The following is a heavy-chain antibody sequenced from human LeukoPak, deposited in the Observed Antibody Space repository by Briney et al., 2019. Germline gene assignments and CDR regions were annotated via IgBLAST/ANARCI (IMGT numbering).Heavy chain of an antibody. CDR3: ARESRYDFWSGYTYHYYYYMDV. CDR2: IYTSGST. D-gene: IGHD3-3*01. V-gene: IGHV4-4*07. CDR1: GGSISSYY. Sequence: PSETLSLTCTVSGGSISSYYWSWIRQPAGKGLEWIGRIYTSGSTNYNPSLKSRVTISVDTSKNQFSLNLSSVTAADTAVYYCARESRYDFWSGYTYHYYYYMDVWGKGTTVTVSS. J-gene: IGHJ6*03.